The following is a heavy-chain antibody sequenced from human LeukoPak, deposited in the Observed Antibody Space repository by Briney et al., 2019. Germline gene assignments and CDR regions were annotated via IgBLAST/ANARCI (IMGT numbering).Heavy chain of an antibody. CDR1: GGSISSGSYY. V-gene: IGHV4-61*02. J-gene: IGHJ4*02. CDR2: IYTSGST. CDR3: ARETYYDFWRGYCILDY. Sequence: SETLSLTCTVSGGSISSGSYYWSWIRQPAGKGLEWIGRIYTSGSTNYNPSLKSRVTISVDTSKNQFSLKLSSVTAADTAVYYCARETYYDFWRGYCILDYWGQGTLVTVSS. D-gene: IGHD3-3*01.